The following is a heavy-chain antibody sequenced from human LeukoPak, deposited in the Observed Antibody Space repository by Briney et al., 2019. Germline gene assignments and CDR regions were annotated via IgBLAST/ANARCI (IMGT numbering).Heavy chain of an antibody. CDR3: ARGVVGAPSPFDY. D-gene: IGHD1-26*01. J-gene: IGHJ4*02. Sequence: SETLSLTCTVSGGSISSGGYYWSWLRQPPGKGLEWSGYIYHSGSTYYNPSLKSRVTISVDRSKNQFSLKLSSVTAADTAVYYCARGVVGAPSPFDYWGQGTLVTVPS. CDR1: GGSISSGGYY. V-gene: IGHV4-30-2*01. CDR2: IYHSGST.